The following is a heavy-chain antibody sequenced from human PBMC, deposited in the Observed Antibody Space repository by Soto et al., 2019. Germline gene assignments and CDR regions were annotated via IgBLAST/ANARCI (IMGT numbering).Heavy chain of an antibody. CDR2: FNPRADTT. CDR3: VGELSAGGDY. D-gene: IGHD1-26*01. V-gene: IGHV1-46*01. Sequence: QVQLVQSGAEVKKPGASVKVSCKASGYTLSDANINWVRQAPGQGPEWMGIFNPRADTTNYAQEFQGRVTMTRDTSTSTVYMELSSLRSEDTAVYHCVGELSAGGDYWGQGTLVTVSS. J-gene: IGHJ4*02. CDR1: GYTLSDAN.